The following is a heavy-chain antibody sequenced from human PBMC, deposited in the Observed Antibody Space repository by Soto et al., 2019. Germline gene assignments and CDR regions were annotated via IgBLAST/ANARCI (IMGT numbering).Heavy chain of an antibody. CDR2: ISSSSSTI. J-gene: IGHJ6*02. Sequence: GGSLRLSCAASGFTFSSYSMNWVRQAPGKGLEWVSYISSSSSTIYYADSVKGRFTISRDNAKNSLYLQMNSLRDEDTAVYYCARDILGSGYDQAGLVIYNRGYYYYGMDVWGQGTTVTVSS. V-gene: IGHV3-48*02. D-gene: IGHD5-12*01. CDR1: GFTFSSYS. CDR3: ARDILGSGYDQAGLVIYNRGYYYYGMDV.